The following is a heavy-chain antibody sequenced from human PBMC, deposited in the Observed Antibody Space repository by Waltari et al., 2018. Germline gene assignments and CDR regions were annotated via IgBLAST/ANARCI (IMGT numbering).Heavy chain of an antibody. J-gene: IGHJ3*02. CDR1: GYTFTGYY. D-gene: IGHD3-22*01. Sequence: QVQLVQSGAEVKTPGASVKVSCKASGYTFTGYYMHWVRQAPGQGLEWMGRINPNSGGTNYAQKFQGRVTMTRDTSISTAYMELSRLRSDDTAVYYGARGAGYYYDSSGFDAFDIWGQGTMVTVSS. CDR3: ARGAGYYYDSSGFDAFDI. CDR2: INPNSGGT. V-gene: IGHV1-2*06.